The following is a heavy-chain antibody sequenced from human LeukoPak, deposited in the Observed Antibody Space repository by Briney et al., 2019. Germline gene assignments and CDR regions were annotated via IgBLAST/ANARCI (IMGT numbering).Heavy chain of an antibody. Sequence: ASVKVSCKASGYTFTGYYMHWVRQAPGQGPEWMGWINPNSGGTNYAQKFQGRVTMTRDTSISTAYMELSRLRSDDTVVYYCAVIAVAASPFDYWGQGTLVTVSS. CDR2: INPNSGGT. CDR3: AVIAVAASPFDY. V-gene: IGHV1-2*02. J-gene: IGHJ4*02. CDR1: GYTFTGYY. D-gene: IGHD6-19*01.